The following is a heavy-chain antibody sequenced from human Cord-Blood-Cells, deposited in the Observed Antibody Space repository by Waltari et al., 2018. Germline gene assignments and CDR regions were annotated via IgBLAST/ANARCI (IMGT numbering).Heavy chain of an antibody. D-gene: IGHD4-17*01. CDR2: IYPGDSDT. CDR1: GYSFTSYW. J-gene: IGHJ4*02. V-gene: IGHV5-51*01. CDR3: ARQVGDYGDYGGYLDY. Sequence: EVQLVQSGAEVKKPGESLKISCKGSGYSFTSYWIGWVRQLPGKGLEWMGIIYPGDSDTRYSPSFQGQVTISADKSISTAYLQWSSLKASDTAMYYCARQVGDYGDYGGYLDYWGQGTLVTVSS.